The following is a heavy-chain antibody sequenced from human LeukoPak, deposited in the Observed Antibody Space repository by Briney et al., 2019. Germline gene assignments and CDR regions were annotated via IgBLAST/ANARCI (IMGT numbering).Heavy chain of an antibody. CDR1: GFTFTNAW. V-gene: IGHV3-15*01. D-gene: IGHD3-22*01. CDR2: IKSKANGGTT. J-gene: IGHJ4*02. Sequence: GGSLRLSCAASGFTFTNAWMSWVRQAPGKGLEWVGRIKSKANGGTTDYAAPVKGRFTISRDDSKNTLYLQMNCLKTEDTAVYYCAAGNGYSDFDYWGQGTLVTVSS. CDR3: AAGNGYSDFDY.